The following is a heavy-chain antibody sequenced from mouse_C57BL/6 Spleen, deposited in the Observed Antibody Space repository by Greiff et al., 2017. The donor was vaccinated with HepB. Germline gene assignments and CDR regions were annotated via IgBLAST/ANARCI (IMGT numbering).Heavy chain of an antibody. CDR3: ARDAGNYRFAY. CDR2: IDPSDSET. Sequence: VQLQQSGAELVRPGSSVKLSCKASGYTFTSYWMHWVKQRPIQGLEWIGNIDPSDSETHYNQKFKDKATLTVDKSSSTAYMQLSSLTSEDSAVYYCARDAGNYRFAYWGQGTLVTVSA. V-gene: IGHV1-52*01. D-gene: IGHD2-1*01. CDR1: GYTFTSYW. J-gene: IGHJ3*01.